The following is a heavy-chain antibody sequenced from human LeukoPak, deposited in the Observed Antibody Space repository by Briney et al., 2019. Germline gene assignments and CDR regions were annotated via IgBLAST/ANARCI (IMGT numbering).Heavy chain of an antibody. Sequence: GGSLRLSCAASGFTVSSNYMSWVRQAPGKGLEWVSTISSGGHIYYEDSVKGRFTISRDNAKNSLYLQMNSLRAEDTAVYYCARDQDGGKYYYESSGYSHWGQGILVTVSS. V-gene: IGHV3-69-1*01. D-gene: IGHD3-22*01. CDR3: ARDQDGGKYYYESSGYSH. J-gene: IGHJ4*02. CDR1: GFTVSSNY. CDR2: ISSGGHI.